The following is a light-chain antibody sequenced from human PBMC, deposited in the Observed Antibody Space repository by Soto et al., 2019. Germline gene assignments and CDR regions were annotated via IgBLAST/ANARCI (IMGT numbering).Light chain of an antibody. CDR1: QSVSSY. V-gene: IGKV3-11*01. J-gene: IGKJ4*01. CDR3: QQRGNWPLT. CDR2: DAS. Sequence: IVLTQSPATLSLSPGERATLSCRASQSVSSYLAWFQQKPGQAPRLLIYDASNRATGIPARFSGSGSGTDFTLTISSLEPDDFAVYYCQQRGNWPLTFGGGTRLEIK.